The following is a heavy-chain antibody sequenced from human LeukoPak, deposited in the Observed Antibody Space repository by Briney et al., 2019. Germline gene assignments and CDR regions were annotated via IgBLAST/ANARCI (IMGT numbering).Heavy chain of an antibody. V-gene: IGHV3-23*01. CDR1: GLTFSIYA. CDR3: GRPVPVAGRRGYYFDY. Sequence: GGSLRLSCAASGLTFSIYAMSWVRQLPGNGLEWVSTISDSGVTTHYAASVKSRFTISRDNSRSTLYLQMNGLRAEDTAVYYCGRPVPVAGRRGYYFDYWGQGTLVTVSS. CDR2: ISDSGVTT. D-gene: IGHD6-19*01. J-gene: IGHJ4*02.